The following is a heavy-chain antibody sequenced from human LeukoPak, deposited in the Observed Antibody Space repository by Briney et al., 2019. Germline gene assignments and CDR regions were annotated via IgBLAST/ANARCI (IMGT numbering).Heavy chain of an antibody. Sequence: PGGSLRLSCAASGFTFSSYGMHWVRQAPGKGLEWVAVISYEGSNKYYADSVKGRFTISRDNSKNTLYLQMNSLRAEDTAVYYCAKSHESYGYYYYGMDVWGQGTTVTVSS. CDR2: ISYEGSNK. J-gene: IGHJ6*02. D-gene: IGHD5-18*01. V-gene: IGHV3-30*18. CDR3: AKSHESYGYYYYGMDV. CDR1: GFTFSSYG.